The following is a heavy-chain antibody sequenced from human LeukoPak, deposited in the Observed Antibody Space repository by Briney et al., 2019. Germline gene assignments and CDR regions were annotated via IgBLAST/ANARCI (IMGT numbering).Heavy chain of an antibody. Sequence: GGSLRLSCAASGFTFSSYSMNWVRQAPGRGLEWVSSISSSSSYIYYADSVKGRFTISRDNAKNSLYLQMNSLRAEDTAVYYCARGHPERYSSSPKVGGYYYMDVWGKGTTVTVSS. CDR2: ISSSSSYI. CDR3: ARGHPERYSSSPKVGGYYYMDV. V-gene: IGHV3-21*01. CDR1: GFTFSSYS. J-gene: IGHJ6*03. D-gene: IGHD6-6*01.